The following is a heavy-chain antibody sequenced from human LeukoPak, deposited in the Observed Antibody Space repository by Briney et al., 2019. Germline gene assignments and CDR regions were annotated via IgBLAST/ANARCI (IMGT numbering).Heavy chain of an antibody. V-gene: IGHV1-69*04. CDR2: IIPILGIA. J-gene: IGHJ4*02. D-gene: IGHD2-15*01. CDR1: GGTFSSYA. Sequence: SVKVSCKASGGTFSSYAISWVRQAPGQGLEWMGRIIPILGIANYAQKFQGRVTITADKSTSTAYMELSSLRSEDTAVYYFARSLGGNPFDYWGQGTLVTVSS. CDR3: ARSLGGNPFDY.